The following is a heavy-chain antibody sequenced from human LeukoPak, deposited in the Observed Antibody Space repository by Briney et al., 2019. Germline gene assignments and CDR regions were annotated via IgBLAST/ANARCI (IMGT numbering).Heavy chain of an antibody. J-gene: IGHJ6*03. V-gene: IGHV4-4*07. CDR1: GGSISSYY. CDR3: ARDRGEYSSSSAYYSYMDV. Sequence: SETLSLTCTVSGGSISSYYWSWIRQPAGKGLEWIGRFYTSGSTNYNPSLKSRVTMSVDTSKNQFPLKLTSVTAADTAVYYCARDRGEYSSSSAYYSYMDVWGKGTTVTVSS. CDR2: FYTSGST. D-gene: IGHD6-6*01.